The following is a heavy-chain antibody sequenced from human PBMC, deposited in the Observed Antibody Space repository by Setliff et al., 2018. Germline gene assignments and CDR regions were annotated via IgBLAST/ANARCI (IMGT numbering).Heavy chain of an antibody. Sequence: SETLSLTCTVSGGSISDTCWSWIRQPPGKGLEWMAFIYSSGPTNYNPPLKSRLSISVDTSKSQFSLKLNSVTAADTAVYYCARDLGSGGGFDIWGQGTLVTVS. J-gene: IGHJ3*02. CDR3: ARDLGSGGGFDI. CDR2: IYSSGPT. D-gene: IGHD6-25*01. CDR1: GGSISDTC. V-gene: IGHV4-59*01.